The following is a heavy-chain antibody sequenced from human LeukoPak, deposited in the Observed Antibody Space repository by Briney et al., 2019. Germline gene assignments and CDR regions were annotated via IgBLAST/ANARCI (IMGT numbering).Heavy chain of an antibody. Sequence: SETLSLTCAVSGGSISSGGYSWSWIRQPPGKGLEWIGYIYHSGSTYYNPSLKSRVTISVDRSKNQFSLKLSSVTAADTAVYYCARGGGRNWFDPWGQGTLVTVSS. J-gene: IGHJ5*02. CDR3: ARGGGRNWFDP. CDR2: IYHSGST. CDR1: GGSISSGGYS. V-gene: IGHV4-30-2*01.